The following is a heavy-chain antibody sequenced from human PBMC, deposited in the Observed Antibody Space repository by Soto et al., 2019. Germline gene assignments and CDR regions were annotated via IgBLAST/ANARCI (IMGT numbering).Heavy chain of an antibody. CDR2: ISYDGSNK. V-gene: IGHV3-30*04. Sequence: GESLKISCAASGFTFSSYAMHWVRQAPGKGLEWVAVISYDGSNKYYADSVKGRFTISRDNSKNTLYLQMNSLRAEDTAVYYCARWLSSTSCYDYWGQGTLVTVSS. CDR1: GFTFSSYA. D-gene: IGHD2-2*01. CDR3: ARWLSSTSCYDY. J-gene: IGHJ4*02.